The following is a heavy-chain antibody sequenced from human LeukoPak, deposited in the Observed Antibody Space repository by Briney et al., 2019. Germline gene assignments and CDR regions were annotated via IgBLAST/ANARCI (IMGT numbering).Heavy chain of an antibody. CDR2: FDPEDGET. V-gene: IGHV1-24*01. D-gene: IGHD6-13*01. J-gene: IGHJ6*02. CDR1: GYTLTELS. CDR3: ATDPVAAAGNGYYYYGMDV. Sequence: ASVKVSCKVSGYTLTELSMHWVRQAPGKGLEWMGGFDPEDGETTYAQKFQGRVTMTEDTSTDTAYMELSSLRSEDTAVYYCATDPVAAAGNGYYYYGMDVWGQGTTVTVSS.